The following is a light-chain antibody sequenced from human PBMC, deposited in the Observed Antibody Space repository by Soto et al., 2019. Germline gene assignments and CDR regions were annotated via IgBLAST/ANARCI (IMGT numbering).Light chain of an antibody. Sequence: QSVLTQPASVSGSPGQSITISCTGTSGDIGSYNRVSWYQQHPGKAPKLIIYEVTDRPSGVSNRFSGSKSGNTASLTISGLQAEDEAEYYCSSYTSYTTLWVFGGGTKLTVL. J-gene: IGLJ3*02. CDR1: SGDIGSYNR. CDR3: SSYTSYTTLWV. V-gene: IGLV2-14*01. CDR2: EVT.